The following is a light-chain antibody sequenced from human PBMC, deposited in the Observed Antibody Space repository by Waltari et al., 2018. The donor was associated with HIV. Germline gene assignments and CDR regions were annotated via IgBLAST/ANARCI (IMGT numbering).Light chain of an antibody. CDR3: SSYTTTSTLYV. CDR1: SSDIDVYKY. V-gene: IGLV2-14*03. J-gene: IGLJ1*01. CDR2: DVS. Sequence: QSTLTQPASVSGSPGQSVTISCTGISSDIDVYKYFSWYQQHPGKAPKLLLYDVSNRPSGVSHRFSGSKSANTASLTISGLQAEYEADYYCSSYTTTSTLYVFGTGTKVTV.